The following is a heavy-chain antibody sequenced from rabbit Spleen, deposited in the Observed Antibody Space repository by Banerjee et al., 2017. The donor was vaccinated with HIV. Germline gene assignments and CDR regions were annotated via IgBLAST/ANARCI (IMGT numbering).Heavy chain of an antibody. Sequence: QVKETGGGLVQPGGSLTLSCKASGFDFRRYYLSWVRQAPGKGLEWIGIISVGEGNIDYANWVNGRFTISSDNAQNTVDLQMSGLTAADTATYFCARAGYAGYGYANFRDYYGMDLWGPGTLVTVS. V-gene: IGHV1S7*01. CDR2: ISVGEGNI. D-gene: IGHD6-1*01. CDR3: ARAGYAGYGYANFRDYYGMDL. J-gene: IGHJ6*01. CDR1: GFDFRRYY.